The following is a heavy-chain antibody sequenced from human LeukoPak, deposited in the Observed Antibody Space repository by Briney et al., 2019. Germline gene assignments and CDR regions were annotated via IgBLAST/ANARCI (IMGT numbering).Heavy chain of an antibody. CDR3: ARQGAGSWFNWFDP. CDR2: INHSGST. J-gene: IGHJ5*02. Sequence: SETLSLTCTVSGGSISSSSYYWSWIRQPPGKGLEWIGEINHSGSTNYNPSLKSRVTISVDTSKNQFSLKLSSVTAADTAVYYCARQGAGSWFNWFDPWGQGTLVTVSS. CDR1: GGSISSSSYY. D-gene: IGHD6-13*01. V-gene: IGHV4-39*01.